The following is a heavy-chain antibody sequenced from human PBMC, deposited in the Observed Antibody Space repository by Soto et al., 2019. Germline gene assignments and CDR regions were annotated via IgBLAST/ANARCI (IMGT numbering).Heavy chain of an antibody. Sequence: GGSLRLSCAAPGFTFSSYAMTWVRLAPGRGLEWVATIAGSGGMTYYTNSVRGRFTISRDNSKNTVSLQMSSLRAEDTAMYFCAKVNFFDTPGTFDVWGQGTPVTVSS. CDR3: AKVNFFDTPGTFDV. CDR1: GFTFSSYA. J-gene: IGHJ3*01. D-gene: IGHD2-15*01. V-gene: IGHV3-23*01. CDR2: IAGSGGMT.